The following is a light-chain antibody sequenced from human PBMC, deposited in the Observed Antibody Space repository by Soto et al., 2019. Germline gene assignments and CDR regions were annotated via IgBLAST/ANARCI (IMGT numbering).Light chain of an antibody. CDR3: QSYDSSNPSWV. Sequence: NFMLTQPHSVSESPGKTVIISCTRSSGSIASKYVQWYQQRPGSSPTTVIYENNQRPSGVPDRFSGSIDSSSNSASLTISGLKTEDEADYYCQSYDSSNPSWVFGGGTKLTVL. CDR1: SGSIASKY. CDR2: ENN. V-gene: IGLV6-57*01. J-gene: IGLJ3*02.